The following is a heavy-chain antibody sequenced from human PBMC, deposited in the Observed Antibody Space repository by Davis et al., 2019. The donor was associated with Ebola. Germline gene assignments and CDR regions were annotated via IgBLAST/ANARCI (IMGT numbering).Heavy chain of an antibody. CDR3: ARSVTMIVVVTHFDY. CDR2: MNPNSGNT. V-gene: IGHV1-8*01. J-gene: IGHJ4*02. Sequence: ASVKVSCKASGYTFTSYDINWVRQATGQGLEWMGWMNPNSGNTDYAQKLQGRVTMTTDTSTSTAYMELRSLRSDDTAVYYCARSVTMIVVVTHFDYWGQGTLVTVSS. CDR1: GYTFTSYD. D-gene: IGHD3-22*01.